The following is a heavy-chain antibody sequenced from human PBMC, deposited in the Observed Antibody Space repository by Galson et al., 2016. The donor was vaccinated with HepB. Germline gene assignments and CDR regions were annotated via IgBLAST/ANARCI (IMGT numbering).Heavy chain of an antibody. J-gene: IGHJ4*02. CDR3: ARGHDYGDYCYFDY. CDR1: GFTFSTYG. Sequence: TLRLSCAASGFTFSTYGLHWVRQAPGKGLEWVALTWSDGSEKNYADSVKGRFSISRDNSKSTVYLQMSSLRAEDTAVYYCARGHDYGDYCYFDYWDLGTLVTVSS. CDR2: TWSDGSEK. D-gene: IGHD4-17*01. V-gene: IGHV3-33*01.